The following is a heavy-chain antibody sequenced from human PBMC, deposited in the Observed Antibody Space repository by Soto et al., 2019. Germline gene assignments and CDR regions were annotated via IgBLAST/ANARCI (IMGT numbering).Heavy chain of an antibody. D-gene: IGHD3-3*01. V-gene: IGHV4-34*01. Sequence: SETLSLTCAVYGGSFSGYYWSWIRQPPGKGLEWIGEINHSGSTNYNPSLKSRVTISVDTSKNQFSLKLSSVTAADTAVYYCARCGTIFGGGRMDVWGQGTTVTVSS. J-gene: IGHJ6*02. CDR1: GGSFSGYY. CDR2: INHSGST. CDR3: ARCGTIFGGGRMDV.